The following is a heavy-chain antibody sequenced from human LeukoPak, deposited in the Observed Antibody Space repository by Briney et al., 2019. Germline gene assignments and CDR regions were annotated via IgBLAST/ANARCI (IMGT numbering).Heavy chain of an antibody. CDR3: ARDHYDLHFDY. Sequence: GGSLRLSCAASGFTFSNAWMNWVRQAPGKWLEWVSYISSSGSTIYYADSVKGRFTISRDNAKNSLYLQMNSLRAEDTAVYYCARDHYDLHFDYWGQGTLVTVSS. J-gene: IGHJ4*02. V-gene: IGHV3-48*04. CDR1: GFTFSNAW. CDR2: ISSSGSTI. D-gene: IGHD3-22*01.